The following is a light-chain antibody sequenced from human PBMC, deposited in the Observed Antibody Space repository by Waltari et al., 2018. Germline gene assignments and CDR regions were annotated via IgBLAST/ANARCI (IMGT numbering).Light chain of an antibody. CDR1: SSNIGNNY. J-gene: IGLJ7*01. CDR2: ENT. CDR3: GTWDSSLSGAV. Sequence: QSVLTPPPSVSVAPGQRVTIPCSGSSSNIGNNYVSWYRQFPGTAPKLLIYENTERPSGIPGRFSGSKSGTSATLDITGLQAGDEADYYCGTWDSSLSGAVFGGGTHLTVL. V-gene: IGLV1-51*02.